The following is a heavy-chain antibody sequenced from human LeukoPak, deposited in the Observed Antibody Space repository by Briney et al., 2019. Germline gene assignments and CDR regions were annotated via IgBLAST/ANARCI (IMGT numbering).Heavy chain of an antibody. CDR3: TSEFTCLLLCFDV. V-gene: IGHV4-59*08. CDR1: VALSTVIT. Sequence: PSETLFFPSPAAVALSTVITSSGARQPPPQGLGWIGYIYYSARTHYSPSLRGRVTMSLDTTNNQYSQQLTFVTAADTAVSYSTSEFTCLLLCFDVWGQGTMVTVSS. J-gene: IGHJ3*01. D-gene: IGHD3-16*01. CDR2: IYYSART.